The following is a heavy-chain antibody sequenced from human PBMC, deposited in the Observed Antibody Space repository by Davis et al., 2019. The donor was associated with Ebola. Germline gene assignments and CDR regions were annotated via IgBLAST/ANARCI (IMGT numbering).Heavy chain of an antibody. CDR2: ISYDGSNQ. V-gene: IGHV3-30*03. CDR3: AYLGATTPFDY. D-gene: IGHD1-26*01. CDR1: GFTFSSYR. J-gene: IGHJ4*02. Sequence: GGSLRLSCAASGFTFSSYRMPWVRQQPGKGLERVAVISYDGSNQYYADSVKGRFTISRDNSKNTLYLQMNSLRAENTAVYYCAYLGATTPFDYWGQGTLVTVSS.